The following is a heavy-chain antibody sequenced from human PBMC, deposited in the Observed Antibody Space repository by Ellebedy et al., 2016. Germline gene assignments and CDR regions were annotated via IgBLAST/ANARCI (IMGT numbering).Heavy chain of an antibody. J-gene: IGHJ4*02. V-gene: IGHV3-23*01. CDR2: ISGDGDTT. CDR3: YYGHYSGF. CDR1: ELNLGNYF. Sequence: GGSLRLSXTASELNLGNYFMSWVRQAPGGGLEWISTISGDGDTTFSADSVKGRFTISRDNSRNTVYLQMDSLTAADTAVYYCYYGHYSGFWGQGTLVTVSS. D-gene: IGHD4-17*01.